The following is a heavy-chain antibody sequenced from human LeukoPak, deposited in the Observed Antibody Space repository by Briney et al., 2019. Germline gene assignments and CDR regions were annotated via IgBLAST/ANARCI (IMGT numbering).Heavy chain of an antibody. Sequence: SGGSLRLSCEDSEFTFSSYWMHWVRQAPGKGLVWVSRISSDGSSTSYADSVKGRFTISRDNAKKTLYLQMSSVRAEDTAVYYCARDFKEADPWGQGTLVTVSS. J-gene: IGHJ5*02. CDR3: ARDFKEADP. CDR1: EFTFSSYW. CDR2: ISSDGSST. V-gene: IGHV3-74*01.